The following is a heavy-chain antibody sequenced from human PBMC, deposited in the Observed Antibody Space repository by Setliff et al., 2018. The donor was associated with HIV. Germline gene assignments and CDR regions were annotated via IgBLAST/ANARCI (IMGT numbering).Heavy chain of an antibody. CDR3: VRGSGYYYFDN. V-gene: IGHV3-23*01. D-gene: IGHD3-22*01. Sequence: PGGSLRLSCAASELTFSNYAMTWVRQAPGKGLEWVSSLSGSGGSTCYADSVKGRFTISRDNAKNSVYLQMHSLRVEDTAVYYCVRGSGYYYFDNWGQGALVTVSS. J-gene: IGHJ4*02. CDR1: ELTFSNYA. CDR2: LSGSGGST.